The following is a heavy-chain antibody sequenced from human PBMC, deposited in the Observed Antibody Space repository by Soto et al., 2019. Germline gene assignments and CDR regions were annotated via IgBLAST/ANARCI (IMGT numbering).Heavy chain of an antibody. CDR3: VASVFSLDY. D-gene: IGHD3-16*02. V-gene: IGHV3-30*01. CDR2: ISYDGTNE. Sequence: VQLVESGGGVVQPGRSLRLSCAASGFTFSTSAMHWLRQAPGKGLEWVAVISYDGTNEHYEDSVKGRFTVSRDNSRNTLSLQVNSLRPEDTAMYFCVASVFSLDYWAQGSLVTVSS. CDR1: GFTFSTSA. J-gene: IGHJ4*02.